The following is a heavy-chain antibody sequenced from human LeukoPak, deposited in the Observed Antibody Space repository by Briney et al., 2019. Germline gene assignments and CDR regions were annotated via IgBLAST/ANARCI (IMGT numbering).Heavy chain of an antibody. D-gene: IGHD6-13*01. V-gene: IGHV4-59*11. CDR1: GGSISSHY. J-gene: IGHJ4*02. CDR3: ARLRRKSSTTLGYFDY. CDR2: IYYCGST. Sequence: SETLSLTCAVSGGSISSHYWSWIRQPPGKGLEWIGYIYYCGSTNYNPSLKSRVTISVDTSKNQFSLKLSSVTAADTAVYYCARLRRKSSTTLGYFDYWGQGTLVTVSS.